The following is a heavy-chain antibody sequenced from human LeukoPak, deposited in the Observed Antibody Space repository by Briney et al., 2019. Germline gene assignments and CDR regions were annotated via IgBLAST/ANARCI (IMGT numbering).Heavy chain of an antibody. V-gene: IGHV1-18*01. CDR2: ISGDNGNT. J-gene: IGHJ4*02. D-gene: IGHD5-18*01. Sequence: GASVKVSCKTSHYPFSTHGISWVRQAPGQGLEWMGWISGDNGNTKYAQKFQGRVTMTTETSTSTAYMELRSLRSDDTAVYYCARDYRGYSYGLGYFDYWGQGTLVTVSS. CDR3: ARDYRGYSYGLGYFDY. CDR1: HYPFSTHG.